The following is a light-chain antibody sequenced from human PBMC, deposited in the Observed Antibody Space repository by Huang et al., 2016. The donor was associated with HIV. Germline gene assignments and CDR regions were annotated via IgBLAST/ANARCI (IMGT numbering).Light chain of an antibody. J-gene: IGKJ1*01. CDR2: GAS. Sequence: EIVLTQSPGTLSLSPGERATLSCRASQSISSNYLAWYQQKPGQAPRLLIYGASSRATGIPARFSASGSGTDFTLTISRLEPEDFAVYYCQQYGSSPPWTFGQGTKVEIK. V-gene: IGKV3-20*01. CDR1: QSISSNY. CDR3: QQYGSSPPWT.